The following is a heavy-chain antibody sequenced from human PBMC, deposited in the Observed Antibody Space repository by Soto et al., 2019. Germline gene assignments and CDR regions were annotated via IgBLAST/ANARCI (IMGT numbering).Heavy chain of an antibody. Sequence: GGSLRLSCAASGFTFISYAISWVRLAPGKGLEWVSTITGSGSGYNTFYTDSVKGRFSISRDNSENTVYLQMNSLRAEDTAMYFCAKAEYSSHYYNGMDVWGQGTTVTVSS. CDR3: AKAEYSSHYYNGMDV. CDR1: GFTFISYA. D-gene: IGHD6-6*01. CDR2: ITGSGSGYNT. V-gene: IGHV3-23*01. J-gene: IGHJ6*02.